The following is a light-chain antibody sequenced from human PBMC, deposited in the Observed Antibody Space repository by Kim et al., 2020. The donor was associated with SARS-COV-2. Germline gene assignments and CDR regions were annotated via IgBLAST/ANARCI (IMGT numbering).Light chain of an antibody. J-gene: IGKJ2*01. Sequence: QPPYISRGSSQSLVLSDGNTYLSWLQQRPGQPPRLLIYRISSRFSGVPDRFSGSGAGTDFTLEISRVEAEDVGVYYCMQGKQLPNTFGQGTKLEI. CDR1: QSLVLSDGNTY. CDR3: MQGKQLPNT. V-gene: IGKV2-24*01. CDR2: RIS.